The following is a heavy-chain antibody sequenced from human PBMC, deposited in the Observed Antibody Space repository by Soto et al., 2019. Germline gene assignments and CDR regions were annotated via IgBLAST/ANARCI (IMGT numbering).Heavy chain of an antibody. Sequence: SETLSLTCTVSGGSVSSGSYYWSWIRQPPGKGLEWIGYIYYSGSTNYHPSLKSRVTISVDTSKNQFSLKLSSVTAADTAVYYCARLTVAGPRYFDYWGQGTLVTVSS. J-gene: IGHJ4*02. D-gene: IGHD6-19*01. CDR3: ARLTVAGPRYFDY. CDR1: GGSVSSGSYY. V-gene: IGHV4-61*01. CDR2: IYYSGST.